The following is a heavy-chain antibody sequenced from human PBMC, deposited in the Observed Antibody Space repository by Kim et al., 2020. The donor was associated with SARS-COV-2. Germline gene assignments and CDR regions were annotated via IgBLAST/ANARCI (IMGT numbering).Heavy chain of an antibody. CDR3: ARGRTRWSHGSFDY. Sequence: SETLSLTCAVYGGSFSGYYWSWIRQPPGKGLEWIGEINHSGSTNYNPSLKSRVTISVDTSKNQFSLKLSSVTAADTAVYYCARGRTRWSHGSFDYWGQGTLVTVSS. J-gene: IGHJ4*02. CDR1: GGSFSGYY. D-gene: IGHD2-15*01. V-gene: IGHV4-34*01. CDR2: INHSGST.